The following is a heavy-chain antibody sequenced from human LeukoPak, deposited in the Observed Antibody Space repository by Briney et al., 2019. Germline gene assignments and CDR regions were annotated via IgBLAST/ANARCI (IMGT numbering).Heavy chain of an antibody. CDR2: IYTSGST. CDR1: GGSISSYY. CDR3: ARDSSLYYYYGMDV. V-gene: IGHV4-4*07. Sequence: SETLSLTCTVSGGSISSYYWSWIRQPAGKGLEWIGRIYTSGSTNYNPSLKSRVTISVDTSKNQFSLKLSSVTAADTAVYYCARDSSLYYYYGMDVWGQGTTVTVSS. J-gene: IGHJ6*02.